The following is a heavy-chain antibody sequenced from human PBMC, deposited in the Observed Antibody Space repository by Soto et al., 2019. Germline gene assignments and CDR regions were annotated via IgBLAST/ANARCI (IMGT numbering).Heavy chain of an antibody. J-gene: IGHJ6*02. Sequence: EQLVESGGGVVQPGTSLRLSCAASGFSFGHYGMQWVRQAPGKGLDWVAIISYDGTYKNYSDSVKGRFTVSRDYSKNTVYLEMNRLRADDTAVYLCARDMFRSGPDLGNYYAIDVWGQGTTVSVSS. CDR1: GFSFGHYG. CDR2: ISYDGTYK. V-gene: IGHV3-30*03. D-gene: IGHD6-25*01. CDR3: ARDMFRSGPDLGNYYAIDV.